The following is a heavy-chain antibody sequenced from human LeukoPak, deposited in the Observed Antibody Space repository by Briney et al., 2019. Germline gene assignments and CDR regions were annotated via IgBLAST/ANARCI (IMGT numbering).Heavy chain of an antibody. J-gene: IGHJ4*02. D-gene: IGHD2-2*01. CDR2: IYYSGST. Sequence: SETLSLTCTVSGGSISGYYLSWIRQPPGKGLEWIGYIYYSGSTNYNPSLKSRVTISADTSKNQFSLKLSSVTAADTAVYYCARQQLGYCSTTRCFLEDYWGQGTLVTVSS. CDR1: GGSISGYY. V-gene: IGHV4-59*01. CDR3: ARQQLGYCSTTRCFLEDY.